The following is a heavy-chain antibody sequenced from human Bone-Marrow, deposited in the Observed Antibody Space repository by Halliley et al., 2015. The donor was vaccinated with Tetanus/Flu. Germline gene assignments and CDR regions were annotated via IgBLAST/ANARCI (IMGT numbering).Heavy chain of an antibody. V-gene: IGHV3-21*01. J-gene: IGHJ4*01. CDR3: ARDSLAYSDNTYYYITPFGH. CDR2: NYI. D-gene: IGHD3-10*01. Sequence: NYIYYADSVKGRFTLSRDDAKNSLYRQMNSLRAEDTAVYYCARDSLAYSDNTYYYITPFGHWGKGAQVTVSS.